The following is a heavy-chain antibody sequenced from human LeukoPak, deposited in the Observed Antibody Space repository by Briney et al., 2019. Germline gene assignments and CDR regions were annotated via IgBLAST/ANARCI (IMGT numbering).Heavy chain of an antibody. J-gene: IGHJ4*02. CDR3: ARGSSRQWLGDFDY. Sequence: SETLSLTCAVYGGSFSGYYWSWIRQPPGKGLEWIGEINHSGSTNYNPSLKSRVTISVDTSKNQFSLKLSSVTAADTAVYYCARGSSRQWLGDFDYWGQGTLVTVSS. V-gene: IGHV4-34*01. CDR2: INHSGST. D-gene: IGHD6-19*01. CDR1: GGSFSGYY.